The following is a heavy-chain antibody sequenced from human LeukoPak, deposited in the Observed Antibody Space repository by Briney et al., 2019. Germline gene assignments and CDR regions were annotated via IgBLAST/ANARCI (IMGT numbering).Heavy chain of an antibody. Sequence: ASVKVSCKASGYTFTSYGISWVRQATGQGLEWMGWTSAYNGNTNYAQKLQGRVTMTTDTSTSTAYMELSSLRSEDMAVYYCARSRLLHSLDYWGQGTLVTVSS. CDR1: GYTFTSYG. V-gene: IGHV1-18*03. J-gene: IGHJ4*02. D-gene: IGHD2/OR15-2a*01. CDR2: TSAYNGNT. CDR3: ARSRLLHSLDY.